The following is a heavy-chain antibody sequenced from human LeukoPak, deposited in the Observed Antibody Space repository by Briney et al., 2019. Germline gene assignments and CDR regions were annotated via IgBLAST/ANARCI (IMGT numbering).Heavy chain of an antibody. J-gene: IGHJ4*02. Sequence: GGSLRLSCAASGFTFSSYGMHWVRQPPGKGLEWVAVISYDGSNKYYADSVKGRFTISRDNSKNTLYLQMNSLRAEDTAVYYCAKAGTRYGDSTFFDYWGQGTLVTVSS. V-gene: IGHV3-30*18. CDR1: GFTFSSYG. CDR2: ISYDGSNK. D-gene: IGHD4-17*01. CDR3: AKAGTRYGDSTFFDY.